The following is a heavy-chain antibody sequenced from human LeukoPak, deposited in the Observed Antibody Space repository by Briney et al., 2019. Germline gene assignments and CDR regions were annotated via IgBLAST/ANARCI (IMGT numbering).Heavy chain of an antibody. D-gene: IGHD5-24*01. CDR1: GGSISSGDNY. J-gene: IGHJ4*02. V-gene: IGHV4-30-4*01. Sequence: SHTHSLTYTLSGGSISSGDNYWSWLRQPPGKGLQLFGYVDYSGSTYNPSLKSRVIISVDTSKNQFSLNLSSATAADTAVYYCARAEMPTIPFDCWGQGTLATVSS. CDR3: ARAEMPTIPFDC. CDR2: VDYSGST.